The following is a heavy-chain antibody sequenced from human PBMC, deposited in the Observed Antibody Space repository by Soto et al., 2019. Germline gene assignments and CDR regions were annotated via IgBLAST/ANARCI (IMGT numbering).Heavy chain of an antibody. CDR2: IFSNDEK. CDR1: GFSLSNARMG. CDR3: ARIYTMVRGVIRYYSYYGMDV. J-gene: IGHJ6*02. V-gene: IGHV2-26*01. Sequence: SGPTLVNPTDTLSLTYTEYGFSLSNARMGVSWIRQPPGKALEWLAHIFSNDEKSYSTSLKSRLTISKDTSKSQVVLTMTNMDPVDTATYYCARIYTMVRGVIRYYSYYGMDVWGQGTTVTVSS. D-gene: IGHD3-10*01.